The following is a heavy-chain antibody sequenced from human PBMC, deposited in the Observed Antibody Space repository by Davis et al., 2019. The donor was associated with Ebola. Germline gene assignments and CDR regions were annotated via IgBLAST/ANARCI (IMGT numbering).Heavy chain of an antibody. CDR3: ARTQDCSSTSCYLGYYYYYMDV. V-gene: IGHV1-18*01. CDR2: ISAYNGNT. CDR1: GYTFTSYG. J-gene: IGHJ6*03. D-gene: IGHD2-2*01. Sequence: ASVKVSCKASGYTFTSYGISWVRQAPGQGLEWMGWISAYNGNTNYAQKLQGRVTMTTDTSTSTAYMELRSLRSDDTAVYYCARTQDCSSTSCYLGYYYYYMDVWGKGTTVTVSS.